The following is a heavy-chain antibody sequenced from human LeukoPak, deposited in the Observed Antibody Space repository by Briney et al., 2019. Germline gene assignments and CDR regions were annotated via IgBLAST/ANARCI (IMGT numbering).Heavy chain of an antibody. J-gene: IGHJ4*02. V-gene: IGHV1-69*13. CDR1: GGTFSSYA. CDR2: IIPIFGTA. D-gene: IGHD7-27*01. CDR3: AREAGDSPVYFDY. Sequence: ASVNVSCKASGGTFSSYAISWVRQAPGQGLEWMGGIIPIFGTANYAQKFQGRVTITADESTSTAYMELSSLRSEDTAVYYCAREAGDSPVYFDYWGQGTLVTVSS.